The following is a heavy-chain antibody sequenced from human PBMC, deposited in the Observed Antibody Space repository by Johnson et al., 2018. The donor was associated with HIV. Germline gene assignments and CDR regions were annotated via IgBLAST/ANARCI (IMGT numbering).Heavy chain of an antibody. CDR1: GFTVSSNY. CDR3: ARIPGSGWEHDAFDI. D-gene: IGHD6-19*01. Sequence: VQLVESGGGLIQPGGSLRLSCAASGFTVSSNYMSWVRQAPGKGLEWVSVIYSGGSTYYADSVKGRFTIPRDNSKNTLYLQMNSLGAEDTAVYYCARIPGSGWEHDAFDIWGQGTMVTVSS. J-gene: IGHJ3*02. V-gene: IGHV3-53*01. CDR2: IYSGGST.